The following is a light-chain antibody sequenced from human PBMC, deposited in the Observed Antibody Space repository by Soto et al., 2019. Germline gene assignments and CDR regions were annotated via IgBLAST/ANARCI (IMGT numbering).Light chain of an antibody. CDR1: QTISSW. J-gene: IGKJ5*01. CDR2: AAS. Sequence: IQVTQSPSSLSASVGDRFTITCRSSQTISSWLAWYQQKPGKAPKLLIYAASTLQSGVPSRFSGSGSGTEFTLTISSLQPEDFATYYCQQLNSYLPITFGQGTRLEIK. V-gene: IGKV1-9*01. CDR3: QQLNSYLPIT.